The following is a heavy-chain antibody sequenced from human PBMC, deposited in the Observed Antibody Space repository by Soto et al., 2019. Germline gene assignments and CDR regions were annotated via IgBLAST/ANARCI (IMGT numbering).Heavy chain of an antibody. J-gene: IGHJ6*02. V-gene: IGHV3-53*01. CDR2: IYSGGST. Sequence: LRLSCAASGFTVSSNYMSWVRQAPGKGLEWVSVIYSGGSTYYADSVKGRFTISRDNSKNTLYLQMNSLRAEDTAVYYCARVCSTSCYYGMDVWGQGTTVTVSS. CDR1: GFTVSSNY. CDR3: ARVCSTSCYYGMDV. D-gene: IGHD2-2*01.